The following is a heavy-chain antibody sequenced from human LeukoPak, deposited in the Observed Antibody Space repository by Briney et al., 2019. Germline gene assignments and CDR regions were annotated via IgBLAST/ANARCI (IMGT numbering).Heavy chain of an antibody. CDR3: ARQQQWLVSHFDY. J-gene: IGHJ4*02. D-gene: IGHD6-19*01. CDR1: GGSISSSSYY. Sequence: SETLSLTCTVSGGSISSSSYYWGWIRQPPGEGLEWIGSIYYSGSTYYNPSLKSRVTISVDTSKNQFSLKLSSVTAADTAVYYCARQQQWLVSHFDYWGQGTLVTVSS. V-gene: IGHV4-39*01. CDR2: IYYSGST.